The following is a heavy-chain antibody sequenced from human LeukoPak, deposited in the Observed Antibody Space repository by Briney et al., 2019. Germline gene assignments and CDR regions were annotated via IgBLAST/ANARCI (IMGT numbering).Heavy chain of an antibody. J-gene: IGHJ3*02. CDR2: ISGSGGST. D-gene: IGHD3-22*01. Sequence: GGSLRLSCAASGFTFSSYGMSWVRQAPGKGLKWVSAISGSGGSTYYADSVKGRFTISRDNSKNTLYLQMNSLRAEDTAVYYCAKGRSGYYFDDAFDIWGQGTMVTVSS. V-gene: IGHV3-23*01. CDR3: AKGRSGYYFDDAFDI. CDR1: GFTFSSYG.